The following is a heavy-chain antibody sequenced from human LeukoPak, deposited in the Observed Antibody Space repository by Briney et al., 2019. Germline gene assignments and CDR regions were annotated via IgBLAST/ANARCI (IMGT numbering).Heavy chain of an antibody. Sequence: GASLRLSCAAAGFTFSSYAMSWVRQAPGKGLEWVSHISASGRTTHYADSVKGRFTISRDNSKNTVYLQMNSLRAEDTAVYYCAKLCSGGSCYWNYWGQGTLVTVSS. CDR3: AKLCSGGSCYWNY. CDR1: GFTFSSYA. J-gene: IGHJ4*02. D-gene: IGHD2-15*01. V-gene: IGHV3-23*01. CDR2: ISASGRTT.